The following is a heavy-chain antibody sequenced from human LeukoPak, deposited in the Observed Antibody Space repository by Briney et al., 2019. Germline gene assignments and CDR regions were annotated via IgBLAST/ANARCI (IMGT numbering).Heavy chain of an antibody. CDR2: ISYIGST. CDR1: VGSLNSYY. D-gene: IGHD5-18*01. J-gene: IGHJ4*02. Sequence: SETLSLTCIVSVGSLNSYYWSWIRAPPGKGLEWSGYISYIGSTDSNPSPKSRVTISLDTPKNPFSLNLSSVTAADTAVYFCARGRYSFGYWGQGTMVTVSS. CDR3: ARGRYSFGY. V-gene: IGHV4-59*12.